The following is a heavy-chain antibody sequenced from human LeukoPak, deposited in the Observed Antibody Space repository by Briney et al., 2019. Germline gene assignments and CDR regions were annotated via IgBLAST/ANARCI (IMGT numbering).Heavy chain of an antibody. J-gene: IGHJ4*02. Sequence: SETLSLTCAVYGGSFSGYYWSWIRQPPGKGLEWIGEINHSGSTNYNPSLKSRATISVDTSKNQFSLKLSSVTAADTAVYYCARVSRRNPDYWGQGTLVTVSS. CDR3: ARVSRRNPDY. CDR2: INHSGST. CDR1: GGSFSGYY. D-gene: IGHD1-14*01. V-gene: IGHV4-34*01.